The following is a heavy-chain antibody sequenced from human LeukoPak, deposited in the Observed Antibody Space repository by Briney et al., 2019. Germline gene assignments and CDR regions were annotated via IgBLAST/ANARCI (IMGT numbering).Heavy chain of an antibody. Sequence: GASVRVSCKASDYNFLSYGISWVRQAPGKGLEWMGWISTYSEKPKYSLKLQGRVTVTTDTSTATVSMELRSLTSDDTALYYCARTSVAAHDKIGFVDYWGQGTLVTVSS. J-gene: IGHJ4*02. V-gene: IGHV1-18*01. D-gene: IGHD3-22*01. CDR2: ISTYSEKP. CDR1: DYNFLSYG. CDR3: ARTSVAAHDKIGFVDY.